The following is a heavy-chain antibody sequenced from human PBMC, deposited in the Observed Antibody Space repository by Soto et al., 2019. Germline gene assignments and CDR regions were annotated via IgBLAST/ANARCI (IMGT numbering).Heavy chain of an antibody. CDR3: ARDPGYSSSWSKWFDP. J-gene: IGHJ5*02. D-gene: IGHD6-13*01. Sequence: ASVKVSCKASGYTFTSYGISWVRQAPGQGLEWMGWISAYNGNTNYAQKLQGRVTMTTDTSTSTAYMELRSLRSDDTAVYYCARDPGYSSSWSKWFDPWGQGTLVTVSS. CDR2: ISAYNGNT. V-gene: IGHV1-18*01. CDR1: GYTFTSYG.